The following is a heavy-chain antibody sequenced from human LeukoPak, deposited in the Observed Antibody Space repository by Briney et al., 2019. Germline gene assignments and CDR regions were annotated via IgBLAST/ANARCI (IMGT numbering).Heavy chain of an antibody. V-gene: IGHV3-23*01. Sequence: GGSLRLSCAASGFTFSSYVMSWVRQAPGKGLEWVAAVSGSGGSTYYADSVKGRFTISRDNSKNTLYLQMNSLRAEDTAVYYCAKGVVGATLTDAFDIWGQGTMVTVSS. CDR1: GFTFSSYV. J-gene: IGHJ3*02. D-gene: IGHD1-26*01. CDR3: AKGVVGATLTDAFDI. CDR2: VSGSGGST.